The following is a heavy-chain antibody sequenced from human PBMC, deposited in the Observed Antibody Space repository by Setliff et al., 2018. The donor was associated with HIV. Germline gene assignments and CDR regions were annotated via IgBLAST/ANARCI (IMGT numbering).Heavy chain of an antibody. CDR3: ARGKVLRGNILYY. J-gene: IGHJ4*02. CDR2: MSTYNGNT. V-gene: IGHV1-18*01. CDR1: GGTFSSYA. Sequence: ASVKVSCKASGGTFSSYAISWVRQAPGQGLEWMGWMSTYNGNTNDAQKVQGRVTMTTDTSTSTAYMELRSLRSDDTDVYYCARGKVLRGNILYYWGQGTLVTVSS. D-gene: IGHD2-8*01.